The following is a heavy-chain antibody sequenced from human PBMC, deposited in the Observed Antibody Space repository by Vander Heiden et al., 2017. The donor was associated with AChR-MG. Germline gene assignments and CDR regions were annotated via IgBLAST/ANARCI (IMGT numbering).Heavy chain of an antibody. V-gene: IGHV1-69*01. J-gene: IGHJ6*02. CDR1: GRTFSSYA. CDR3: STETSYYYYGMDV. Sequence: QVQLVQSGAEVRKPGASVQVSCKASGRTFSSYAISWVRQAPGQGLEWMGGIIPIFGTANYAQKFQGRVTITADESTSTAYMELSSLRSEDTAVYYCSTETSYYYYGMDVWGQGTTVTVSS. CDR2: IIPIFGTA. D-gene: IGHD6-13*01.